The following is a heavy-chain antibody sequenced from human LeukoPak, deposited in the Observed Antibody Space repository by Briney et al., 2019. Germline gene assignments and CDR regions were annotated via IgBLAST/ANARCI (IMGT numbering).Heavy chain of an antibody. D-gene: IGHD6-19*01. Sequence: GGSLRLSCAASGFTLRSFAMSWVRQAPGKGLEWVSVIYSGGSTYYADSVKGRFTISRDNSKNTLYLQMNSLRAEDTAVYYCAGGWYHHFDYWGQGTLVTVSS. CDR1: GFTLRSFA. J-gene: IGHJ4*02. V-gene: IGHV3-53*01. CDR3: AGGWYHHFDY. CDR2: IYSGGST.